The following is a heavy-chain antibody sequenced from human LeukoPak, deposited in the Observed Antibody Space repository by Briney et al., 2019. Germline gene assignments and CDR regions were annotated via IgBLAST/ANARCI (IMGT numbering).Heavy chain of an antibody. CDR3: ARDFRASSGSR. D-gene: IGHD1-26*01. Sequence: GGSLRLSCAASGFTFSSYAMHWVRQAPGKGLEWVAVISYDGSNKYYADSVKGRFTISRDNSKNTLYLQMNSLRAEDTAVYYCARDFRASSGSRWGQGTLVTVSS. J-gene: IGHJ4*02. CDR1: GFTFSSYA. V-gene: IGHV3-30*04. CDR2: ISYDGSNK.